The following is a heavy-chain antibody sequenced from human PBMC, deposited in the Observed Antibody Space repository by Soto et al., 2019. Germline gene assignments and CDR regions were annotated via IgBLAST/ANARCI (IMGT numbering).Heavy chain of an antibody. J-gene: IGHJ4*02. CDR3: ERGFGRFNY. V-gene: IGHV3-48*03. CDR1: GFTFNDFE. D-gene: IGHD3-10*01. Sequence: EVQLLESGGGLVQPGGSLRLSCGVSGFTFNDFEMNWVRQAPGKGLEWLAYIDGSGTTKKYADSVRGRFTTSRDNPNNSLFLQMSSLSAADTAIYYCERGFGRFNYWGQGTLVSVSS. CDR2: IDGSGTTK.